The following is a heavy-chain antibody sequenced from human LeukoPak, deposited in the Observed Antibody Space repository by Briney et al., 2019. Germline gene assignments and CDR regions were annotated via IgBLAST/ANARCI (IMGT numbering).Heavy chain of an antibody. CDR2: INTNTGNP. Sequence: ASVKVSCKASGYTFTSYAMNWVRQAPGQGREWMGWINTNTGNPTYAQGFTGRFVFSLDTSVSTAYLQISSLKAEDTAVYYCARGKEGRLRYFDWLFSPWGQGTLVTVSS. J-gene: IGHJ5*02. V-gene: IGHV7-4-1*02. CDR1: GYTFTSYA. CDR3: ARGKEGRLRYFDWLFSP. D-gene: IGHD3-9*01.